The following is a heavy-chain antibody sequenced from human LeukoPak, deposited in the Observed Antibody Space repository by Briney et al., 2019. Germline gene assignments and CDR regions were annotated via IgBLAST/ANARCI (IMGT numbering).Heavy chain of an antibody. CDR2: FDPEDGET. V-gene: IGHV1-24*01. CDR3: ATAWGSGSYRGNSWFDP. D-gene: IGHD3-10*01. Sequence: ASVKVSCKVSGYTLTELSMHWVRQAPGKGLEWMGGFDPEDGETIYAQKFQGRVTMTEDTSTDTAYMELSSLRSEDTAVYYCATAWGSGSYRGNSWFDPWGQGTLVTVSS. J-gene: IGHJ5*02. CDR1: GYTLTELS.